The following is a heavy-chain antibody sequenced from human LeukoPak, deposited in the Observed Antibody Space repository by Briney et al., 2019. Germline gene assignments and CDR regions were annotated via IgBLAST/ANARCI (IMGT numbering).Heavy chain of an antibody. CDR1: GDSISSNNHY. D-gene: IGHD3-3*01. Sequence: PSETLSLTCTVSGDSISSNNHYWGWIRQPPGKGLEWIGSIYYSGSTYYNPSLKSRVTISVDTSKNQFSLKLSSVTAADTAVYYCARQPLRFFDYWGQGTLVTVSS. J-gene: IGHJ4*02. CDR2: IYYSGST. V-gene: IGHV4-39*01. CDR3: ARQPLRFFDY.